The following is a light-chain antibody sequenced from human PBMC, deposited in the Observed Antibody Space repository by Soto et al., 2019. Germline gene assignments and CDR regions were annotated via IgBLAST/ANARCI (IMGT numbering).Light chain of an antibody. CDR3: QQYNDWPPLT. J-gene: IGKJ4*01. V-gene: IGKV3-15*01. Sequence: EILMTQSPASVSASPGERATLSCRASQSIRTNVAWYQQKPGQALRLLIYDASTRATGLSSRFSGSGSGTEFTLTTISLQSADVAIYYCQQYNDWPPLTFGGGTRLEI. CDR1: QSIRTN. CDR2: DAS.